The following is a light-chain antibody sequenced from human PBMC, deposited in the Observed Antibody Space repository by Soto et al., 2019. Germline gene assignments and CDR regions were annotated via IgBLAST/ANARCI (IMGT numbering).Light chain of an antibody. CDR3: QQYNSYS. J-gene: IGKJ3*01. V-gene: IGKV1-5*01. CDR1: QSISSW. CDR2: DAS. Sequence: DIQMTQSPSTLSASVGDRVTITCRASQSISSWLAWYQQKPGKAPKLLIYDASSLESGVPSRFSGSESGTEFTLTISSLQPDDFATYYCQQYNSYSFGPGTKVDIK.